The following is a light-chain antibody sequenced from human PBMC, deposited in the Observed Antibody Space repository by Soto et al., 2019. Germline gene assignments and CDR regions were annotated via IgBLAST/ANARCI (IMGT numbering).Light chain of an antibody. J-gene: IGLJ2*01. Sequence: QTAVTQEPSFSVSPGGTVTLTCGLSSGSVSTSYYPSWYQQTPGQAPRTLIYSTNTRSSGVPDRFSGSILGNKAALTITGAEADDESDYYCVLYMGSLVVFGGGTKLTVL. CDR1: SGSVSTSYY. CDR3: VLYMGSLVV. CDR2: STN. V-gene: IGLV8-61*01.